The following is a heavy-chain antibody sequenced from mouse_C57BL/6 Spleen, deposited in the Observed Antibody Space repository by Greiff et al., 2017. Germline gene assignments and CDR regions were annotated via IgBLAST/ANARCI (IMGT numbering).Heavy chain of an antibody. V-gene: IGHV7-3*01. CDR1: GFTFTDYY. J-gene: IGHJ2*01. Sequence: DVMLVESGGGLVQPGGSLSLSCAASGFTFTDYYMSWVRQPPGKALEWLGFIRNKANGYTTEYSASVKGRFTISRENSQSILYLQMNALRAEDSATYYCARSYYLDYWGQGTTLTVSS. CDR3: ARSYYLDY. CDR2: IRNKANGYTT.